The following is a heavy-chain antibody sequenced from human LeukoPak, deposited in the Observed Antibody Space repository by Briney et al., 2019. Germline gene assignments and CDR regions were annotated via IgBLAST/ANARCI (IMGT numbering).Heavy chain of an antibody. CDR3: PRTTGAGLRYLRH. Sequence: GGSRRLPCAAFALTLSMDAMQWVRPAPGEGLGYVSAIRSKGGRTYYEHSVRGRLTISRDNCKNTLYLKMGSLRAKAMDMYFCPRTTGAGLRYLRHWGQGTLVTVSS. V-gene: IGHV3-64*01. CDR2: IRSKGGRT. CDR1: ALTLSMDA. D-gene: IGHD3-9*01. J-gene: IGHJ4*02.